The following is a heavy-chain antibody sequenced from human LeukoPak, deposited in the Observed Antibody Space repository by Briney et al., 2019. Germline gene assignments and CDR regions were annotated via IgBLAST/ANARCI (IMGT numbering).Heavy chain of an antibody. CDR3: ARQPGYSYGYFDY. CDR1: GFTFSSYW. V-gene: IGHV3-7*01. J-gene: IGHJ4*02. CDR2: IREGGSEK. D-gene: IGHD5-18*01. Sequence: GGSVRLSCAASGFTFSSYWMTWVRQATGKGLEWVANIREGGSEKYVDSVKGRFTFSKDNAKNSVYLQMNSLRIDDQAVYYFARQPGYSYGYFDYWGQGALVTVSS.